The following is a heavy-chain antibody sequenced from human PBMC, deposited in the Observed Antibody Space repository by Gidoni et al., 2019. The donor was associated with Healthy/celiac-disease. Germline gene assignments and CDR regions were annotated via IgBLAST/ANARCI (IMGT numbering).Heavy chain of an antibody. Sequence: EVQLVESGGGLVKPGGSLRLSCAASGFTFSSYSMNWVRQAPGKELEWVSFISSSSSYIYYADSVKGRFTISRDNAKNSLYLQMNSLRAEDTAVYYCARDYDFWSGPFDYWGQGTLVTVSS. CDR3: ARDYDFWSGPFDY. CDR1: GFTFSSYS. J-gene: IGHJ4*02. D-gene: IGHD3-3*01. V-gene: IGHV3-21*01. CDR2: ISSSSSYI.